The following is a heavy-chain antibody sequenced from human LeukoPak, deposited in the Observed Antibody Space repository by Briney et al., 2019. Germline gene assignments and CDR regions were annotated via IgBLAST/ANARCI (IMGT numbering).Heavy chain of an antibody. D-gene: IGHD4-23*01. CDR2: IHHSGSS. CDR1: GFTFSSYAM. CDR3: ARDGGGNDS. Sequence: PGGSLRLSCAASGFTFSSYAMSWVRQAPGKGLEWIGQIHHSGSSNYNPSLKSRLTISVDKSNNQFSLKLRFVTAADTAVYYCARDGGGNDSWGQGILVTVSS. J-gene: IGHJ5*02. V-gene: IGHV4-4*02.